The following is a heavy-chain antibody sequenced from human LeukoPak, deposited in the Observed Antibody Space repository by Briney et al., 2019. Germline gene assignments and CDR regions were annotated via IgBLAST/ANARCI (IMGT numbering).Heavy chain of an antibody. CDR3: ATLRDIVVVATTPTDV. CDR1: GFNFSPYA. V-gene: IGHV3-30-3*01. D-gene: IGHD2-2*01. J-gene: IGHJ6*04. Sequence: GGSLRLSCVASGFNFSPYAVHWARQAPGKGLEWVAIISNDGTTESYTDSVKGRFTISRDNFKNTLYLQMNGLRLEDTAVYYCATLRDIVVVATTPTDVWGKGTTVIVSS. CDR2: ISNDGTTE.